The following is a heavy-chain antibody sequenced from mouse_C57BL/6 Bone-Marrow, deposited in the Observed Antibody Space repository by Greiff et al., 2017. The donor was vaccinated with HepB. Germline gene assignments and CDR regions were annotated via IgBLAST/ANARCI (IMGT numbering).Heavy chain of an antibody. CDR1: GYSITSGYY. D-gene: IGHD2-2*01. CDR3: ARGGYGKYFDV. J-gene: IGHJ1*03. CDR2: ISYDGSN. V-gene: IGHV3-6*01. Sequence: VQLQQSGPGLVKPSQSLSLTCSVTGYSITSGYYWNWIRQFPGNKLEWMGYISYDGSNNYNPSLKNRISITRDTSKNQFFLKLNSVTTEDTATYYCARGGYGKYFDVWGTGTTVTVSS.